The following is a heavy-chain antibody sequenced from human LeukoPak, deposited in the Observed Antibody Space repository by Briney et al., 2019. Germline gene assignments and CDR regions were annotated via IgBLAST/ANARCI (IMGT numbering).Heavy chain of an antibody. CDR1: GGSFIGYY. V-gene: IGHV4-34*01. CDR3: ARVGAGGPRRALDV. D-gene: IGHD6-13*01. Sequence: SETLSLTCAVYGGSFIGYYWSWIRQPPGKGLEWIGEINHSGSTNYNPSLKSRVTISVDTSKNQFSLKLGSVTAADTAVYYCARVGAGGPRRALDVWGQGTMVTVSS. CDR2: INHSGST. J-gene: IGHJ3*01.